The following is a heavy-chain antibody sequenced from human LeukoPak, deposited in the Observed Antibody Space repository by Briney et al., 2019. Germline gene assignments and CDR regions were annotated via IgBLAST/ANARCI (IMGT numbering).Heavy chain of an antibody. CDR3: AKDGGSYGGWFDP. J-gene: IGHJ5*02. CDR1: GFTFSSYG. V-gene: IGHV3-30*18. CDR2: ISYDGSNK. Sequence: GGSLRLSCAASGFTFSSYGMHWVRQAPGKGLEWVAVISYDGSNKYYADSVKGRFTIARDNSKNTLYLQMNSLRAEDTAVYYCAKDGGSYGGWFDPWGQGTLVTVSS. D-gene: IGHD1-26*01.